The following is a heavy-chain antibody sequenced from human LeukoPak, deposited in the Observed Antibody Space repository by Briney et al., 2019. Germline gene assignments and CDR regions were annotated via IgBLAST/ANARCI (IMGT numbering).Heavy chain of an antibody. CDR3: ASLRAQFDY. CDR1: GGSISSYY. J-gene: IGHJ4*02. Sequence: SETLSLTCTVSGGSISSYYWSWIRQPPGKGLEWIGYIYYSGSTNYNPSLKSRVTISVDTSKNKFSLQLSSVTAADTAVYYCASLRAQFDYWGQGTLVTVSS. CDR2: IYYSGST. V-gene: IGHV4-59*01.